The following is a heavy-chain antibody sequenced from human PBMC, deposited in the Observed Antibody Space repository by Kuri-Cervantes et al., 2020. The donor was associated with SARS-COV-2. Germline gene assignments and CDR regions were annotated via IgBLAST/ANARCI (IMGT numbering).Heavy chain of an antibody. V-gene: IGHV4-61*01. J-gene: IGHJ5*02. CDR3: ATKLFGEHWFDP. CDR1: GASISASMSHYY. D-gene: IGHD3-10*01. CDR2: IFHTASN. Sequence: SETLSLTCTVSGASISASMSHYYWNWIRLTPGKGREWIGYIFHTASNSQNPPLTSPVTISLDTSKIQFSLSLISVTPADTAVYYCATKLFGEHWFDPWGQGILVTVSS.